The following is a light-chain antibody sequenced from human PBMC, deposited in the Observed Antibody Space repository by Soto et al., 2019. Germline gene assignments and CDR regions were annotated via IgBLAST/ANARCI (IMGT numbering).Light chain of an antibody. CDR2: GAS. V-gene: IGKV1-12*02. CDR1: QDIHTW. Sequence: DIQMTQSPSSVSASVGDRVTITCRASQDIHTWLAWYQQKPGKAPNLLIYGASTLTSGVPSRISASGSGRDFTLTISSLQPEDFATYYCQQANSFPFAFGPGTKVDFK. J-gene: IGKJ3*01. CDR3: QQANSFPFA.